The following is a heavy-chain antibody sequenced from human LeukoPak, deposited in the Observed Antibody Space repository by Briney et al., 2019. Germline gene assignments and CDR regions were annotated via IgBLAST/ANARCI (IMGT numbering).Heavy chain of an antibody. J-gene: IGHJ5*02. D-gene: IGHD3-10*01. CDR1: GYTFTSYG. V-gene: IGHV1-8*02. CDR2: MNPNNGNT. CDR3: VRDGEGVAISVNYWFDP. Sequence: GASVKVSCKASGYTFTSYGISWVRQAPGQGLEWMGWMNPNNGNTGYAQKFQGRVTMTRDTSISTAYMELRGLRSDDTAVYYCVRDGEGVAISVNYWFDPWGQGTLVTVSS.